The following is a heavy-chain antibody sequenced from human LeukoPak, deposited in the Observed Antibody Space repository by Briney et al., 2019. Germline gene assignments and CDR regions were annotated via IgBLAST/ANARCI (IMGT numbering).Heavy chain of an antibody. CDR3: ARDTPDAGGLWFGELSGPNAFDI. CDR2: ISAYNGNT. Sequence: VASVKVSCKASGYTFTSYGISWVRRAPGQGLEWVGWISAYNGNTNYAQKLQGRVTMTTDTSTSTAYMELRSLRSDDTAVYYCARDTPDAGGLWFGELSGPNAFDIWGQGTMVTVSS. CDR1: GYTFTSYG. V-gene: IGHV1-18*01. J-gene: IGHJ3*02. D-gene: IGHD3-10*01.